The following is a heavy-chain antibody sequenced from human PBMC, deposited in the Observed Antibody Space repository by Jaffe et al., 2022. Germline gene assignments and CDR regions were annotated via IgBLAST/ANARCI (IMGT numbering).Heavy chain of an antibody. Sequence: EVQLVESGGGLVQPGGSLRLSCAASGFTFRSYEMNWVRQAPGKGLEWVSYISSGGGTIYYADSGKGRFTISRDNAKNSLYLQMNSLRAEDTAVYYCARDRGGATTFFDYWGQGTLVTVSS. CDR2: ISSGGGTI. V-gene: IGHV3-48*03. CDR1: GFTFRSYE. J-gene: IGHJ4*02. D-gene: IGHD1-26*01. CDR3: ARDRGGATTFFDY.